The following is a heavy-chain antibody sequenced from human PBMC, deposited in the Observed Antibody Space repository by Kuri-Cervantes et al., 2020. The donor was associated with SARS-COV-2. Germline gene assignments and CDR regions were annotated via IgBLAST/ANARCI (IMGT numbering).Heavy chain of an antibody. CDR1: GGSISSYY. CDR2: IYHSGST. V-gene: IGHV4-59*08. D-gene: IGHD3-22*01. Sequence: SETLSLTCTVSGGSISSYYWSWIRQPPGKGLEWIGSIYHSGSTYYNPSLKSRVTISVDTSKNQFSLKLSSVTAADTAVYYCARVDDSSGGRVGYWGQGTLVTVSS. CDR3: ARVDDSSGGRVGY. J-gene: IGHJ4*02.